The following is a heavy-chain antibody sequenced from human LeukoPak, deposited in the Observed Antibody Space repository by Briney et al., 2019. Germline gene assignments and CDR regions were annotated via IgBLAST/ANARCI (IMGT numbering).Heavy chain of an antibody. J-gene: IGHJ4*02. CDR1: GYSISSGYY. D-gene: IGHD4-17*01. CDR3: ARAEYGEAPFHY. Sequence: SETLSLTCTVSGYSISSGYYWGCIRSPTGKVLEWIGSIRHSGSSYYNPSLKSRVTISADTSKNQFSLKLSSATAAGTAVLYCARAEYGEAPFHYWREGTLVTVSS. V-gene: IGHV4-38-2*02. CDR2: IRHSGSS.